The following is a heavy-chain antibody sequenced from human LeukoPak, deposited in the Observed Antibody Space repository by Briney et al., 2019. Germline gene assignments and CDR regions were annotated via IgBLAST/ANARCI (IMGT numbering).Heavy chain of an antibody. V-gene: IGHV4-34*01. CDR1: GGSFSGYY. Sequence: SETLSLTCAVYGGSFSGYYWSWIRQPPGKGLEWIGEINHSGSTNYNPSLKSRVTISGDTSKNQFSLKLSSVTAADTAVYYCARARESMRTAGSFFDFWGQGILVTVSS. CDR3: ARARESMRTAGSFFDF. J-gene: IGHJ4*02. CDR2: INHSGST. D-gene: IGHD6-19*01.